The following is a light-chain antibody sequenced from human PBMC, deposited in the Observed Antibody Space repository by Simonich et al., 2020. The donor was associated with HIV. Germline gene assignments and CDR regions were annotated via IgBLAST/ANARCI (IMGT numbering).Light chain of an antibody. J-gene: IGLJ3*02. Sequence: QSALTQPASVSGSPGQSITISCTGTSSDVGGYNYVSWYQQHPGKAPKPMIYDVSNQPSGVSNRFSGSKSGNTASLTISGLQSEDEADYYCSSYTSSSSLVFGGGTKLTVL. CDR3: SSYTSSSSLV. V-gene: IGLV2-14*03. CDR1: SSDVGGYNY. CDR2: DVS.